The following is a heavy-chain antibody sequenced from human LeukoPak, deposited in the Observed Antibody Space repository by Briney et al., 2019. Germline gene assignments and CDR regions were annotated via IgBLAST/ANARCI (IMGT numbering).Heavy chain of an antibody. D-gene: IGHD3-10*01. V-gene: IGHV3-23*01. CDR2: INDSGGNT. CDR1: GFTFSSYA. J-gene: IGHJ5*02. CDR3: AKDLGLLWFGELLQPPLDP. Sequence: PGGSLRLSCAASGFTFSSYAMSWVRQAPGKGLEWVSLINDSGGNTYYADSVKGRFTISRDNSKNTLYLQMNSLRAEDTAVYYCAKDLGLLWFGELLQPPLDPWGQGTLVTVSS.